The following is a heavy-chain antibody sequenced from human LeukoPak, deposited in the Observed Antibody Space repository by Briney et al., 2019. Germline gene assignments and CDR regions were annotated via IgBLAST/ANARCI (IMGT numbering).Heavy chain of an antibody. CDR3: ARGDDDYVRYFDY. V-gene: IGHV3-11*06. Sequence: PGGSLRLSCAASGFTFSDYYMSWIRQAPGKGLEWVSYISSSSSYTNYADSVKGRFTISRDNAKNSPYLQMNSLRDEDTAVYFCARGDDDYVRYFDYWGQGTLVAVSS. J-gene: IGHJ4*02. D-gene: IGHD4-17*01. CDR2: ISSSSSYT. CDR1: GFTFSDYY.